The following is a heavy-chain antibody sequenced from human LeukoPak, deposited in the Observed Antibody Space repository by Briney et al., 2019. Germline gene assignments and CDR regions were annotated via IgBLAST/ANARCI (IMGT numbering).Heavy chain of an antibody. CDR1: GFTFSSYA. J-gene: IGHJ4*02. CDR3: AMVRGDGSYDY. V-gene: IGHV3-64D*06. Sequence: GGSLRLSCSASGFTFSSYAVHWVRQAPGKGLEYVSAISSNGGSTYYADSVKGRFTISRDNSKNTLYLQMSSLRAEDTAVYYCAMVRGDGSYDYWGQGTLVTVSS. CDR2: ISSNGGST. D-gene: IGHD3-10*01.